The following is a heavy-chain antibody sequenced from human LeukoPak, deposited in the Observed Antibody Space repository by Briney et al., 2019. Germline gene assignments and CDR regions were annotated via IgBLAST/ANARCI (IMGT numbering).Heavy chain of an antibody. CDR3: ARGLPQQQGFDY. V-gene: IGHV3-21*01. D-gene: IGHD6-13*01. J-gene: IGHJ4*02. CDR1: GFTFSSYS. Sequence: GGSLRLSCAASGFTFSSYSMNWVRQAPGKGLEWVSSISSSSSYIYYADSVKGRFTISRDNAKNSLYLQMNSLRAEDTAVYYCARGLPQQQGFDYWGRGTLVTVSS. CDR2: ISSSSSYI.